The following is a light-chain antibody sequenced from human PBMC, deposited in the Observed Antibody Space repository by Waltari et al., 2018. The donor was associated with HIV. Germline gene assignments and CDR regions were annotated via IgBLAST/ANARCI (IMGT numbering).Light chain of an antibody. CDR3: QQARSFPFI. Sequence: DIYMTRPPSPVPALVGDRATITRRRSPDITCWLAWYQQKPEKAPNLLIYTAVTLESGVPSRFGGSGAGTDFTLTISNLQPEDSATYYCQQARSFPFIFGQGTRLEIK. J-gene: IGKJ5*01. V-gene: IGKV1-12*01. CDR2: TAV. CDR1: PDITCW.